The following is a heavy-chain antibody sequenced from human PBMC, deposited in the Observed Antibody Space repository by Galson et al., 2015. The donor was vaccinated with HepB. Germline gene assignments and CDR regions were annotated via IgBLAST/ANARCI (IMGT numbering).Heavy chain of an antibody. CDR2: IYLGDSET. CDR3: ARQERYCSSTNCYTYFDP. J-gene: IGHJ5*02. D-gene: IGHD2-2*02. V-gene: IGHV5-51*01. Sequence: QSGAEVKKPGESLKISCKGSGYRFANYWIGWVRQMPGKGLGWMGIIYLGDSETRYSPSFQGQVTISVDRSTTTAYLQWSSLKASDTAMYYCARQERYCSSTNCYTYFDPWGQGTLVTVSS. CDR1: GYRFANYW.